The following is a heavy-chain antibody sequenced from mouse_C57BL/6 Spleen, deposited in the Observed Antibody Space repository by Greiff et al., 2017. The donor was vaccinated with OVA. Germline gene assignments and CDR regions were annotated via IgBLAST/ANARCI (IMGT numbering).Heavy chain of an antibody. D-gene: IGHD4-1*01. Sequence: QVQLQQSGPGLVQPSQSLSITCTASGFSFTSYGVHWVRQSPGKGLEWLGVIWSGGSTDYNAAFISRLSISKDNSESQVFFKMNSLQADDTAIYYCARTSMTGTEFAYWGQGTLVTVSA. CDR2: IWSGGST. CDR1: GFSFTSYG. V-gene: IGHV2-2*01. J-gene: IGHJ3*01. CDR3: ARTSMTGTEFAY.